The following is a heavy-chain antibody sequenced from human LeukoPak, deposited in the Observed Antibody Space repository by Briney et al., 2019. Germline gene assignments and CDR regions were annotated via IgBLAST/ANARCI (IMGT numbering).Heavy chain of an antibody. D-gene: IGHD3-22*01. CDR3: ARDSYYDSSGPSFDY. V-gene: IGHV1-69*05. J-gene: IGHJ4*02. CDR1: GGTFSSYA. Sequence: GSSVKVSCKAFGGTFSSYAISWVRQAPGQGLEWMGRIIPIFGTANYAQKFQGRVTITTDESTSTAYMELSSLRSEDTAVYYCARDSYYDSSGPSFDYWGQGTLVTVSS. CDR2: IIPIFGTA.